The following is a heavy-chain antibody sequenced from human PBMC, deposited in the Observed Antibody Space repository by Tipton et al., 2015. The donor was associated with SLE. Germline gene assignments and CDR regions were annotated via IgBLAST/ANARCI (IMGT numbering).Heavy chain of an antibody. CDR1: GFTFSSYA. D-gene: IGHD1-26*01. CDR2: IYSGGST. Sequence: SLRLSCAASGFTFSSYAMSWVRQAPGKGLEWVSVIYSGGSTYYADSVKGRFTISRDNSKNTLYLQMNSLRAEDTAVYYCAKDVSLVGRGLFDYWGQGTLVTVSS. V-gene: IGHV3-66*02. J-gene: IGHJ4*02. CDR3: AKDVSLVGRGLFDY.